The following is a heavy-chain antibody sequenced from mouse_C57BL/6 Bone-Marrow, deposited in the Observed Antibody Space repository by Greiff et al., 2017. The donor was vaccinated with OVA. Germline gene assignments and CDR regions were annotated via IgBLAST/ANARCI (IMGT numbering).Heavy chain of an antibody. V-gene: IGHV1-53*01. CDR1: GYTFTSYW. CDR3: ARLGGIRSYYAKDY. J-gene: IGHJ4*01. Sequence: QVQLQQPGTELVKPGASVKLSCKASGYTFTSYWMHWVKQRPGQGLEWIGNINPSNGGTNYNEKFKSKATLTVDKSSSTAYMQLSRLTSEESAVDYCARLGGIRSYYAKDYWGQGNSGTVSS. D-gene: IGHD5-2*01. CDR2: INPSNGGT.